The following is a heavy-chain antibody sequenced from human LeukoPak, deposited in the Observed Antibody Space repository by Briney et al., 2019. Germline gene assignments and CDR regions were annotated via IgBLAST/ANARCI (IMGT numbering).Heavy chain of an antibody. J-gene: IGHJ4*02. D-gene: IGHD2-15*01. Sequence: ASVKVSCKASGYTFPGYYMHWVRQAPAQGLAWLGWINPNSGGTNYAQKFQGRVTMTRDTSISTAYMELSRLRSDDTAVYYCARVSCSGGSCYAPFDNWGQGTLVTVSS. CDR1: GYTFPGYY. V-gene: IGHV1-2*02. CDR2: INPNSGGT. CDR3: ARVSCSGGSCYAPFDN.